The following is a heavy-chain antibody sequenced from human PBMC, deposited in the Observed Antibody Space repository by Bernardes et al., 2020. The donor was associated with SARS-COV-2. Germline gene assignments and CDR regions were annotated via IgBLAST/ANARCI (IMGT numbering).Heavy chain of an antibody. J-gene: IGHJ4*02. Sequence: GGSLRLSCAAFGFTFSSYAMSWVRQAPGKGLEWVSAISGSGGSTYYADSVKGRFTISRDNSKNTLYLQMNSLRAEDTAVYYCAKTLDILPAATDYWGQGTLVSVSS. D-gene: IGHD2-2*01. CDR2: ISGSGGST. CDR1: GFTFSSYA. V-gene: IGHV3-23*01. CDR3: AKTLDILPAATDY.